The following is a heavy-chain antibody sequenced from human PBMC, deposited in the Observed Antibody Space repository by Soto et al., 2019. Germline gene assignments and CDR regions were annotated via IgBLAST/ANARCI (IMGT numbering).Heavy chain of an antibody. J-gene: IGHJ5*01. CDR3: ARRDCSGGSCYRGVWFDS. CDR2: IYPDDSDT. V-gene: IGHV5-51*01. Sequence: LGESLKISCQASGYSFTNYWIAWVRQVPGKGLEWMGIIYPDDSDTRYNPTFEGHVTISADKSISTAYLQWSSLKASDTATYYCARRDCSGGSCYRGVWFDSWGQGTLVTVSS. D-gene: IGHD2-15*01. CDR1: GYSFTNYW.